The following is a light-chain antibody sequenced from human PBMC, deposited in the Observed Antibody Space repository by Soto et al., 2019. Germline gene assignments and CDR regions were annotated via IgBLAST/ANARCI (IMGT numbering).Light chain of an antibody. Sequence: EIVLTQSPGTLSLSPGEGATLSCRASQSINSFLAWYQQRRGQAPRLLIHGASNRATGIPDRFSGSGSGTDFTLTISRLEPEDFAVYYCQQYNNWPYTFGQGTKLEIK. J-gene: IGKJ2*01. CDR2: GAS. CDR1: QSINSF. CDR3: QQYNNWPYT. V-gene: IGKV3-20*01.